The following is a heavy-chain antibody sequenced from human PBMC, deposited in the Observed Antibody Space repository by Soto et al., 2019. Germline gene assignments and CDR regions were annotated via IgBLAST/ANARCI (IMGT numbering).Heavy chain of an antibody. V-gene: IGHV1-69*01. D-gene: IGHD3-22*01. CDR1: GGTFSDHN. CDR2: LIPIFGTP. J-gene: IGHJ5*01. CDR3: ARGWDHYDSSGLRTWFGS. Sequence: QVQLVQSGADLKKPGSSVKVSCKASGGTFSDHNINWVRQAPGQGLEWMGGLIPIFGTPNYAQKFQGRVSITADEATSTTYMELSSLRSEDTAVYYCARGWDHYDSSGLRTWFGSWGQGTLVTVSP.